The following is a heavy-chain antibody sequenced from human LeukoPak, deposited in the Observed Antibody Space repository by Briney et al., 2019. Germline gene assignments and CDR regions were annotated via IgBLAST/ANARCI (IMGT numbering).Heavy chain of an antibody. CDR2: IWYDGSNK. J-gene: IGHJ4*02. CDR3: ARVGTSWAFDY. Sequence: GRSLRLSCAASGFTFNNYGMHWVRQAPGKGLEWVAVIWYDGSNKYYADSVKGRFTISRDNSKNTLYLQINSLRAEDTAVYYCARVGTSWAFDYWGQGILVTVSS. V-gene: IGHV3-33*01. CDR1: GFTFNNYG. D-gene: IGHD2-2*01.